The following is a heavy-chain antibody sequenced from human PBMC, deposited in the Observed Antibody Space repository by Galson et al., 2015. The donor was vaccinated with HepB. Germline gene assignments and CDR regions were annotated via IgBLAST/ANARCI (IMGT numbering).Heavy chain of an antibody. Sequence: PALVKPTQTLTLTCSFSGFSLNNRGVGVGWIRQPPGKALEWLALIYWNDDKRYSPSLKGRLTITRDTSKNQVVLTLTNVDPVDSGTYYCAHSHFMEWFQGDKKDWFDPWGQGILVTVSP. J-gene: IGHJ5*02. CDR1: GFSLNNRGVG. D-gene: IGHD3-3*01. V-gene: IGHV2-5*01. CDR2: IYWNDDK. CDR3: AHSHFMEWFQGDKKDWFDP.